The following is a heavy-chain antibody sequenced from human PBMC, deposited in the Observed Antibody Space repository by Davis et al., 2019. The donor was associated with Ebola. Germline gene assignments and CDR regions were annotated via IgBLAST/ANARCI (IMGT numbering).Heavy chain of an antibody. CDR1: GFTFDDYG. Sequence: GESLKISCAASGFTFDDYGMSWVRQAPGKGLEWVSGINWNGGSTGYADSVKGRFTISRDNAKNSLYLQMNSLRAEDTALYYCAREGNSGYDYNYYGMDVWGQGTTVTVSS. CDR2: INWNGGST. V-gene: IGHV3-20*04. D-gene: IGHD5-12*01. CDR3: AREGNSGYDYNYYGMDV. J-gene: IGHJ6*02.